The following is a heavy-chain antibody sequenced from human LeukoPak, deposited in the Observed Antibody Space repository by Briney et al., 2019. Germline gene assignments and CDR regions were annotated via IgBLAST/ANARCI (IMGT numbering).Heavy chain of an antibody. D-gene: IGHD5-18*01. CDR1: GFTVSSNH. Sequence: PGGAVRLSCAASGFTVSSNHMSWVRQAPGKGLEWVSVISSGDNIYYADSVKRRFIISRDNSKNTMFLQLSSLRSEDTAVYYCASFGPKDSSDYWGQGTLVTVSS. J-gene: IGHJ4*02. CDR3: ASFGPKDSSDY. CDR2: ISSGDNI. V-gene: IGHV3-66*01.